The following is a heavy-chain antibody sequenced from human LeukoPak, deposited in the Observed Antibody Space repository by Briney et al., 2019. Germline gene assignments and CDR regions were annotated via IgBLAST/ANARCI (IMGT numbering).Heavy chain of an antibody. CDR3: AREFEAAAGLDAFDI. V-gene: IGHV1-3*01. D-gene: IGHD6-13*01. J-gene: IGHJ3*02. CDR1: GYTFTSYA. Sequence: ASVKVSCKAPGYTFTSYAMHWVRQAPGQRLEWMGWINAGNGNTKYSQKFQGRVTITRDTSASTAYMELSSLRSEDTAVYYCAREFEAAAGLDAFDIWGQGTMVTVCS. CDR2: INAGNGNT.